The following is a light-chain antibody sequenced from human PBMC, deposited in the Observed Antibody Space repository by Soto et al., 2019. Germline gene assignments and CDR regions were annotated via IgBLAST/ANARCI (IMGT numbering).Light chain of an antibody. CDR1: QSINSW. J-gene: IGKJ5*01. CDR2: KAS. Sequence: DIQMTQSPSTLSASVGDRVTITCRASQSINSWLAWYQQKPGKAPKLLIYKASSLESGVPSRFSGSGSGTEFTLTIRSLQPDDFAAYYCQQYEIYPITFGQGTRLEIK. V-gene: IGKV1-5*03. CDR3: QQYEIYPIT.